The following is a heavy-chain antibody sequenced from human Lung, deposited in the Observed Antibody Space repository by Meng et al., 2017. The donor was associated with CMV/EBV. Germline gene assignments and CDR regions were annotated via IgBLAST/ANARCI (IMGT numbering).Heavy chain of an antibody. V-gene: IGHV3-21*01. J-gene: IGHJ4*02. Sequence: GGSXSLXCAASGFTFSSYWMNWVRQAPGKGLEWVSSISSSSSYIYYADSVKGRFTISRDNAKNSLYLQMTSLRAEDTAVYYWARGGLIAARNDYWGQGTLVTSPQ. CDR2: ISSSSSYI. CDR1: GFTFSSYW. D-gene: IGHD6-6*01. CDR3: ARGGLIAARNDY.